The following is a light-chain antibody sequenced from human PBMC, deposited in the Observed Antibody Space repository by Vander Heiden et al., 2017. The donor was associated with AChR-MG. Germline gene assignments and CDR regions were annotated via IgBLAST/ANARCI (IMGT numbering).Light chain of an antibody. V-gene: IGKV3-11*01. Sequence: EIVLTQPPATLSSSPGERATPFCRASQRVLTYLAWYQHKPGQPPRLLISDASNRATGIPARFRGSGSGTDFTLTISTLEPEDFAVYYCQQRYNWPRTFGQGTRVEI. CDR1: QRVLTY. CDR2: DAS. CDR3: QQRYNWPRT. J-gene: IGKJ1*01.